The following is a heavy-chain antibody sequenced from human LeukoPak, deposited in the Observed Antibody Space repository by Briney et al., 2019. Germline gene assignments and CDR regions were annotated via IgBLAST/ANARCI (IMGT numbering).Heavy chain of an antibody. J-gene: IGHJ3*02. CDR1: GFTVSSNY. CDR2: IYSGGST. Sequence: HPGGSLRLSCAASGFTVSSNYMSWVRQAPGKGLEWVSVIYSGGSTYYADSVKGRFTISRDNSKNTLYLQMNSLRAGDTAVYYCARGSGSGRFGAFDIWGQGTMVTVSS. D-gene: IGHD3-10*01. V-gene: IGHV3-53*01. CDR3: ARGSGSGRFGAFDI.